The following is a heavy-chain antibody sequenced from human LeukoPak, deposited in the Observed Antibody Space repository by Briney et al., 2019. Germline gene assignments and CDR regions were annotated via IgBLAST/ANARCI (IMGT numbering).Heavy chain of an antibody. V-gene: IGHV4-39*01. CDR1: SSYE. J-gene: IGHJ6*02. CDR2: ISYIGST. Sequence: SSYEMNWVRQPPGKGLEWIGSISYIGSTYYNPSLKSRLTISVDTSKNQFSLELKSVTAADTAVYYCARSHGMGAWGPGTTVTVSS. CDR3: ARSHGMGA.